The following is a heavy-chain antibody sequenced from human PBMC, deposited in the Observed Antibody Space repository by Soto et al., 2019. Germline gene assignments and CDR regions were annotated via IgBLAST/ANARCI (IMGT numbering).Heavy chain of an antibody. CDR2: IIPIFGTA. CDR1: GGTFSSYA. Sequence: SVKVSCKASGGTFSSYAISWVRQAPGQGLEWMGGIIPIFGTANYAQKFQGRVTITADESTSTAYMGLSSLRSEDTAVYYCARDSRYYDFWSGSRLRGYYYYGMDVWGQGTTVTVSS. V-gene: IGHV1-69*13. D-gene: IGHD3-3*01. J-gene: IGHJ6*02. CDR3: ARDSRYYDFWSGSRLRGYYYYGMDV.